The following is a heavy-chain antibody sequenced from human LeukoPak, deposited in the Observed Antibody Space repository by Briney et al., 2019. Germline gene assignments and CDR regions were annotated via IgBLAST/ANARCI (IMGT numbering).Heavy chain of an antibody. CDR3: ARLTHPGLDSGGWYYFDY. D-gene: IGHD6-19*01. CDR2: IYPGDSDT. CDR1: GYSFTSYW. Sequence: GESLKISCKGSGYSFTSYWIGWVRQMPGKGLEWMGLIYPGDSDTRYSPSFQGQVTISADKSISTAYLQWSSLKASDTAMYYCARLTHPGLDSGGWYYFDYWGQGTLVTVSS. V-gene: IGHV5-51*01. J-gene: IGHJ4*02.